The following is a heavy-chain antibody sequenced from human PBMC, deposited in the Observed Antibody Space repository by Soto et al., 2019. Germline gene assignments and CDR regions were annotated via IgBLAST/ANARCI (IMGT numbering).Heavy chain of an antibody. CDR1: GFTLSMYW. J-gene: IGHJ3*02. CDR3: ARDVSPGSSSLYLDAFDI. CDR2: IKQDGSKK. D-gene: IGHD6-13*01. Sequence: EVQLEESGGGLVQPGGSLRLSCAASGFTLSMYWMTWVRQAPGRGLEWVANIKQDGSKKSYLDSVRGRFTISRDNVRNSLCLQMGSLRAEDTALYYCARDVSPGSSSLYLDAFDIWGQGTMVIVSS. V-gene: IGHV3-7*05.